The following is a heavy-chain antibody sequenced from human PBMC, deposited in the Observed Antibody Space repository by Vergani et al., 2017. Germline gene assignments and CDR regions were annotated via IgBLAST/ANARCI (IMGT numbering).Heavy chain of an antibody. CDR1: GFTFSSYG. CDR2: IWYDGSNK. D-gene: IGHD2-2*02. Sequence: QVQLVESGGGVVQPGRSLRLSCAASGFTFSSYGMHWVRQAPGKGLEWVAVIWYDGSNKYYADSVKGRFTISRDNSKNTLYLQMNSLRAEDTAVYYCARERCSSTSCYTNGFDYWGQGTLVTVSS. V-gene: IGHV3-33*01. CDR3: ARERCSSTSCYTNGFDY. J-gene: IGHJ4*02.